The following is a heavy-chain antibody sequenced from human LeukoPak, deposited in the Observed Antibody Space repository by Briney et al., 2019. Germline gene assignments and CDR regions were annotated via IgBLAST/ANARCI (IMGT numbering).Heavy chain of an antibody. V-gene: IGHV4-59*01. D-gene: IGHD4-17*01. Sequence: KTSETLSLTCTVSGGSISGSYWSWIRQPPGKGLEWIAYMYNSGSTNYNPSLKSRVTISIDTSKNQFSLKLSSLTAADTAIYYCARGIESYGDYGYWGPGILVTVSS. CDR1: GGSISGSY. J-gene: IGHJ4*02. CDR2: MYNSGST. CDR3: ARGIESYGDYGY.